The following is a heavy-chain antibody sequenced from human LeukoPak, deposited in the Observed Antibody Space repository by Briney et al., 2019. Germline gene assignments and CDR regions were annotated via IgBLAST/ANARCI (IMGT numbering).Heavy chain of an antibody. Sequence: ASVKVSCNASVYTFSDYYMHWVRQAPGQGLEWMGWINPNSGGTNYAKKFQGRVTMTRDTSISTAYMELSRLRADDTAVYYCARDPGPYEDYMDVWGKGTTVTVSS. D-gene: IGHD3-16*01. CDR1: VYTFSDYY. V-gene: IGHV1-2*02. CDR2: INPNSGGT. CDR3: ARDPGPYEDYMDV. J-gene: IGHJ6*03.